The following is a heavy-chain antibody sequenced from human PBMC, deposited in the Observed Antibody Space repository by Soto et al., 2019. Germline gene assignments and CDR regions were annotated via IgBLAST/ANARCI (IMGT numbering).Heavy chain of an antibody. Sequence: PSETLSLTCAVYGGSLSGYYWSWIRQPPGKGLEWIGEINHSGSTNYNPSLKSRVTISVDTSKNQFSLKLSSVTAADTAVYYCARGGPPYCSGGSCYSRANWFDPWGQGTLVTVSS. J-gene: IGHJ5*02. D-gene: IGHD2-15*01. CDR3: ARGGPPYCSGGSCYSRANWFDP. CDR2: INHSGST. CDR1: GGSLSGYY. V-gene: IGHV4-34*01.